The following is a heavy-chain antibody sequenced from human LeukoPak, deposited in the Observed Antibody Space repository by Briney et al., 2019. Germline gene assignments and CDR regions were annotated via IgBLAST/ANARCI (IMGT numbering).Heavy chain of an antibody. D-gene: IGHD3-10*01. V-gene: IGHV4-39*01. J-gene: IGHJ4*02. CDR1: GGSISSSSYY. Sequence: PSETLSLTCTVSGGSISSSSYYWGWIRQPPGQGLEWFGSIYYSGSTYYNPSLKSRVTISVDTSKNQFSLKLSSVTAADTAVYYCARRATMVRGVSNFDYWGQGTLVTVSS. CDR2: IYYSGST. CDR3: ARRATMVRGVSNFDY.